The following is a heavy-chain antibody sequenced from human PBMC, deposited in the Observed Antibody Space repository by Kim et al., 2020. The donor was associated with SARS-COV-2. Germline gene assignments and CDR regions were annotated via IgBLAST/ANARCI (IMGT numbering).Heavy chain of an antibody. J-gene: IGHJ4*02. Sequence: GGSLRLSCAASGFTFSSYAMSWVRQAPGKGLEWVSAISGSGGSTYYADSVKGRFTISRDNSKNTLYLQMNSLRAEDTAVYYCAKGRSIAAAYPYYFDYWGQGTLVTVSS. CDR2: ISGSGGST. CDR1: GFTFSSYA. CDR3: AKGRSIAAAYPYYFDY. V-gene: IGHV3-23*01. D-gene: IGHD6-13*01.